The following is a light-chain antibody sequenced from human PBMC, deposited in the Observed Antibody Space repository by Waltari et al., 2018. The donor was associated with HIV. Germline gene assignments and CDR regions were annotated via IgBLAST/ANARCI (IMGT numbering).Light chain of an antibody. CDR3: MQALQTPRT. Sequence: DIVMTQSPLSLPVTPGEPASISCRSSQSLLHNNGYNYLDWYLQKPGQSPQLLIYLVSNRASGVSDRFSGRGSGTDFTQKVRRVEAEDVGVYYCMQALQTPRTFGQGTKVEIK. CDR1: QSLLHNNGYNY. J-gene: IGKJ1*01. V-gene: IGKV2-28*01. CDR2: LVS.